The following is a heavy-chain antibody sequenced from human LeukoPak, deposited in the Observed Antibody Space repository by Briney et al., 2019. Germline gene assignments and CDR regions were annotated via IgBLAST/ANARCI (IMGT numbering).Heavy chain of an antibody. V-gene: IGHV3-23*01. D-gene: IGHD1-26*01. CDR1: GLTSSSCA. Sequence: PGGSLRLSCVVSGLTSSSCAMSWVRQAPGKGLEWVSAISANGAVTVYTDSVKGRFTISRDNSKNTVYLQMTSLRAADTAVYFCAARGSYLYSWSQGTLVTVSS. J-gene: IGHJ4*02. CDR2: ISANGAVT. CDR3: AARGSYLYS.